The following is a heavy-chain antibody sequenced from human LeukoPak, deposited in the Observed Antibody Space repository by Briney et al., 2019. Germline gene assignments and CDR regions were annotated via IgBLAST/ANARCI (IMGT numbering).Heavy chain of an antibody. D-gene: IGHD5-18*01. Sequence: GASVRVSCKASGYTFTSYAMHWVRQAPGQRLEWMGWINAGNGNTKYSQKFQGRVTITRDTSASTAYMELSSLRSEDTAVYYCARARDTAMADYWGQGTLVTVSS. CDR2: INAGNGNT. V-gene: IGHV1-3*01. J-gene: IGHJ4*02. CDR3: ARARDTAMADY. CDR1: GYTFTSYA.